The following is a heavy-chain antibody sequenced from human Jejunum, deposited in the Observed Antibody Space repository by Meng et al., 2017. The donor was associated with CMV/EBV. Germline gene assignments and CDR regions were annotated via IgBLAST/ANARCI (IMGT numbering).Heavy chain of an antibody. J-gene: IGHJ4*02. CDR2: LWYNGSRK. CDR1: GSPLNSYG. D-gene: IGHD3-22*01. V-gene: IGHV3-33*01. Sequence: SGSPLNSYGIHWVRQFPGKGLEWVAVLWYNGSRKYFADSVQGRFSISRDDSKNTVYLQMNSLRAEDTAVYYCARDNDGSSHYSQFDYWGQGTLVTVSS. CDR3: ARDNDGSSHYSQFDY.